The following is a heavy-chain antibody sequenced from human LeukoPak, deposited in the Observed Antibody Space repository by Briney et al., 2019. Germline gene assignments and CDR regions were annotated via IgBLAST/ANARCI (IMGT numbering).Heavy chain of an antibody. CDR2: ISWNSGSI. CDR1: GFTFDDYA. CDR3: AKSSLPYYGSGSYGWRGINYFDY. Sequence: PGGSLRLSCAASGFTFDDYAMHWVRQAPGKGLEWVSGISWNSGSIGYADSVKGRFTISRDNAKNSLYLQMNSLRAEDTALYYCAKSSLPYYGSGSYGWRGINYFDYWGQGTLVTVSS. D-gene: IGHD3-10*01. V-gene: IGHV3-9*01. J-gene: IGHJ4*02.